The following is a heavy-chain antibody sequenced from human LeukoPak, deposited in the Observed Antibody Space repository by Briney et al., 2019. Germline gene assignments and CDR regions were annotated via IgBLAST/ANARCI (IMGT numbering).Heavy chain of an antibody. Sequence: GGPVTLSCAVCGLIFYEYGMTWVPHATGEGVEGVSGINWNVANTGYADSARGRFTISRNNAKNTLHLQMRSMRADDTGFYHCARVQYDTSGYHNAFDIWGQGTMVTVSS. D-gene: IGHD3-22*01. CDR1: GLIFYEYG. CDR2: INWNVANT. V-gene: IGHV3-20*01. J-gene: IGHJ3*02. CDR3: ARVQYDTSGYHNAFDI.